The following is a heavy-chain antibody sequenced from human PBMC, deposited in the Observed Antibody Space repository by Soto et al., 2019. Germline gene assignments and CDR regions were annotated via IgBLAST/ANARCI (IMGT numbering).Heavy chain of an antibody. CDR2: IRSKANSYAT. J-gene: IGHJ6*02. Sequence: GGSLRLSCAASGFTFSGSAMHWVRQASGKGLEWVGRIRSKANSYATAYAASVKGRFTISRDDSKNTAYLQMNSLKTEDTAVYYCTRPGYSYAKEGMDVWGQGTTVTVSS. CDR3: TRPGYSYAKEGMDV. V-gene: IGHV3-73*01. D-gene: IGHD5-18*01. CDR1: GFTFSGSA.